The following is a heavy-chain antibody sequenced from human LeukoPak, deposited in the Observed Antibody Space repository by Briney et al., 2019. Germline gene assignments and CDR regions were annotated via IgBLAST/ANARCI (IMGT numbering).Heavy chain of an antibody. CDR2: IYYSGST. J-gene: IGHJ5*02. V-gene: IGHV4-39*01. CDR1: GGSISSSSYY. Sequence: SETLSLTCTVSGGSISSSSYYWGWIRQPRGKGLESIGNIYYSGSTYYNPSLKSRVTISVDTSKNQFSLKLSSVTAADTAVYYCARLDVNWFDPWGQGTLVTVSS. CDR3: ARLDVNWFDP. D-gene: IGHD1-1*01.